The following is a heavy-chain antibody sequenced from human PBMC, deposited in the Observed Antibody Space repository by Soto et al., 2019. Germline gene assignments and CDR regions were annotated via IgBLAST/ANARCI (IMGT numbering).Heavy chain of an antibody. D-gene: IGHD6-13*01. V-gene: IGHV1-18*01. CDR1: GYSFTSYG. CDR2: ISVHNGYT. Sequence: QVQLVQSGAEVKKPGASVKVSCRASGYSFTSYGITWVRQTPGQGLEWMGWISVHNGYTNYPQKLQDRITMTTDTSTSTAYTELTSLGSDDTAVYYCARGRGVSSWYETPHYFDSWGQGTLVTVSS. J-gene: IGHJ4*02. CDR3: ARGRGVSSWYETPHYFDS.